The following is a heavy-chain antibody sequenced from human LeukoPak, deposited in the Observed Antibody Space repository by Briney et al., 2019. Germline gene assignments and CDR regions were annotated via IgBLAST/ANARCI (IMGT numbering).Heavy chain of an antibody. V-gene: IGHV3-21*01. CDR1: GFTFSSYS. CDR2: ISSSSSYI. D-gene: IGHD1-26*01. J-gene: IGHJ5*02. Sequence: GGSLRLSCAASGFTFSSYSMNWVRQAPGKGLEWVSSISSSSSYIYYADPVKGRFTISRDNAKNSLYLQMNSLRAEDTAVYYCAREPLVGAIIATPWGQGTLVTVSS. CDR3: AREPLVGAIIATP.